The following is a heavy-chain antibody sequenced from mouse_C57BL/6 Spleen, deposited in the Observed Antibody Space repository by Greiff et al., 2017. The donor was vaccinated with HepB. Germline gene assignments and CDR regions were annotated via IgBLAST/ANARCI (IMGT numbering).Heavy chain of an antibody. CDR1: GFTFSSYA. CDR2: ISDGGSYT. D-gene: IGHD2-5*01. J-gene: IGHJ4*01. V-gene: IGHV5-4*01. Sequence: EVQVVESGGGLVKPGGSLKLSCAASGFTFSSYAMSWVRQTPEKRLEWVATISDGGSYTYYPDNVKGRFTISRDNAKNNLYLQMSHLKSEDTAMYYCARDSNYVRAMDYWGQGTSVTVSS. CDR3: ARDSNYVRAMDY.